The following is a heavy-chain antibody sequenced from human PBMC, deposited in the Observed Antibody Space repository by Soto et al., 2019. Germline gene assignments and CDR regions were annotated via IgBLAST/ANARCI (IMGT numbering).Heavy chain of an antibody. Sequence: EVQLVESGGGLVQPGGSLRLSCAGSGFTFSSNWMHWVRQAPGKGLVWVSRINSDGSSATYADSVMGRFTISRDNAKNTLYVQMNSLRAEDTAVYLCARGPTGWYGFDYWGQGTLVTVSS. CDR3: ARGPTGWYGFDY. D-gene: IGHD6-19*01. CDR2: INSDGSSA. J-gene: IGHJ4*02. V-gene: IGHV3-74*01. CDR1: GFTFSSNW.